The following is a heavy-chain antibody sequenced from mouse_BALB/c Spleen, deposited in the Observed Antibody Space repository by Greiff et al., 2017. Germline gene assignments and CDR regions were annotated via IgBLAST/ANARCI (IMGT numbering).Heavy chain of an antibody. D-gene: IGHD4-1*01. Sequence: VQLQQSGPELMKPGASVKISCKASGYSFTSYYMHWVKQSHGKSLEWIGYIDPFNGGTSYNQKFKGKATLTVDKSSSTAYMHLSSLTSEDSAVYYCASLLGFAYWGQGTLVTVSA. CDR3: ASLLGFAY. J-gene: IGHJ3*01. V-gene: IGHV1S135*01. CDR2: IDPFNGGT. CDR1: GYSFTSYY.